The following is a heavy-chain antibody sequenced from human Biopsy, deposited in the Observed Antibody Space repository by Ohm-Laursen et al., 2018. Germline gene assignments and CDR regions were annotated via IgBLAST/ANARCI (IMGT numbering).Heavy chain of an antibody. CDR1: GYSVTNDYY. V-gene: IGHV4-38-2*01. CDR2: IYYDGIT. CDR3: ARVAGGYAYYYGMDV. Sequence: GTLSLTCAVFGYSVTNDYYWGWIRQPPGKGLEWIGNIYYDGITYYNPSLKSRVAMSVDTSKNQFSLRLTSVTAADTAVYYCARVAGGYAYYYGMDVWGQGTTVIVSS. J-gene: IGHJ6*02. D-gene: IGHD5-12*01.